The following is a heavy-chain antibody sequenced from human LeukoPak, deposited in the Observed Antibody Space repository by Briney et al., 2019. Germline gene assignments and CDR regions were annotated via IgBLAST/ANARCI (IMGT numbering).Heavy chain of an antibody. Sequence: PSETLSLTCTVSGGSPRSFYWTWIRQPPGKGLEWLGYIYHNGNTIYNPSLKSRVTISITVSKNQFSPSLTSVTAADTAVYYCGRYVPGDSYWFFDLWGRGTLVTVSS. CDR2: IYHNGNT. CDR3: GRYVPGDSYWFFDL. V-gene: IGHV4-59*01. D-gene: IGHD1-1*01. J-gene: IGHJ2*01. CDR1: GGSPRSFY.